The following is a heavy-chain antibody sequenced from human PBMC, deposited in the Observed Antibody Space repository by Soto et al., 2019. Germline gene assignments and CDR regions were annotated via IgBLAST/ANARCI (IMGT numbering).Heavy chain of an antibody. J-gene: IGHJ5*02. CDR3: ARIGYSSSLNWFDP. V-gene: IGHV4-34*01. CDR1: GGSFSGYY. Sequence: SETLSLTCAVYGGSFSGYYWSWIRQPPGKGLEWIGEINHSGSTNYNPSLKSRVTISVDTSKNQFSLKLSSVTAADTAVYYCARIGYSSSLNWFDPWGQGTLVTVSS. CDR2: INHSGST. D-gene: IGHD6-13*01.